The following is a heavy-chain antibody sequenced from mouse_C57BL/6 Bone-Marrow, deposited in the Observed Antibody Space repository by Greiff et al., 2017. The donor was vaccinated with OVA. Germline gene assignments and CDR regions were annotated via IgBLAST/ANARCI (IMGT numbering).Heavy chain of an antibody. D-gene: IGHD1-1*01. CDR3: ARWTYYYGRGMDY. CDR2: LHPTCGST. CDR1: GYTFPSYW. J-gene: IGHJ4*01. Sequence: QVQLKQPGAELVKPGASVKLSCKASGYTFPSYWLHWVKQRPGQGLEWICMLHPTCGSTNNNEKVKSKATLTEDKTYSKAYRQLSSMTCEDSAVDYGARWTYYYGRGMDYWGQGTSVTGSS. V-gene: IGHV1-64*01.